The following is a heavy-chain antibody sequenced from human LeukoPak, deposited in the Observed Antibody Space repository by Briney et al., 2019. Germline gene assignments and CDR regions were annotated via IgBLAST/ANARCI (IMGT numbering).Heavy chain of an antibody. CDR1: GCSISSSSYY. CDR2: IYYSGST. Sequence: PSETLSLTCTVSGCSISSSSYYWGWLRQPPGKGLEWIGSIYYSGSTYYNPSLKSRVTISVDTSKNQFSLKLSSVTAADTAVYYCARQIAAAPDYWGQGTLVTVSS. V-gene: IGHV4-39*01. D-gene: IGHD6-13*01. J-gene: IGHJ4*02. CDR3: ARQIAAAPDY.